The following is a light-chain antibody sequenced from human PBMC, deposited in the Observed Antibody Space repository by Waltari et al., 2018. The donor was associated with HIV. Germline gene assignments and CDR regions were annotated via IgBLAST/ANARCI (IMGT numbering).Light chain of an antibody. J-gene: IGKJ4*01. CDR3: QQYATSPLT. CDR1: QGVSSNY. CDR2: VAS. V-gene: IGKV3-20*01. Sequence: EIVLTQSPGTLSLSPVERATLSCRASQGVSSNYLAWYQQKPGQSPSLLIYVASTRATGIPARFSGSGSGTDSTLTSSRLAPADFAVYYCQQYATSPLTFGGGTKVEIK.